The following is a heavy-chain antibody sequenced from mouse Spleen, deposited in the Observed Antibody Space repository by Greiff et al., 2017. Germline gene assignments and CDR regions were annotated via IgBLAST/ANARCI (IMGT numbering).Heavy chain of an antibody. D-gene: IGHD2-1*01. Sequence: QVQLQQSGAELARPGASVKLSCKASGYTFTSYGISWVKQRTGQGLEWIGEIYPRSGNTYYNEKFKGKATLTADKSSSTAYMELRSLTSEDSAVYFCAMIYYGNYPSLFDYWGQGTTLTVSS. CDR2: IYPRSGNT. J-gene: IGHJ2*01. CDR3: AMIYYGNYPSLFDY. V-gene: IGHV1-81*01. CDR1: GYTFTSYG.